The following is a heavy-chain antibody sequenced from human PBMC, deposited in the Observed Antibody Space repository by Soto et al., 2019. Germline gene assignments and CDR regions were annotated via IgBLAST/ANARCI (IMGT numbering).Heavy chain of an antibody. V-gene: IGHV3-21*01. J-gene: IGHJ4*02. CDR1: GFTFSSYS. Sequence: EVQLVESGGGLVKPGGSLRLSCAASGFTFSSYSMNWVRQAPGKGLEWVSSISSSSSYIYYADSVKGRFTISRDNAKNSLYLQMNSLRAEDTAVYYCAGDSRGGSSSSNYWGQGTLVTVSS. CDR3: AGDSRGGSSSSNY. D-gene: IGHD6-6*01. CDR2: ISSSSSYI.